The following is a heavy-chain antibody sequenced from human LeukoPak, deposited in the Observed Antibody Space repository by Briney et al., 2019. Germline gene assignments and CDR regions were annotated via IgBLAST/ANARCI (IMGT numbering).Heavy chain of an antibody. J-gene: IGHJ6*03. D-gene: IGHD4-17*01. CDR1: GGSISSSSYY. V-gene: IGHV4-39*07. CDR2: IYYSGST. CDR3: ATLSFDGRTYGDYGHYYYYYMDV. Sequence: SETLSLTCTVSGGSISSSSYYWGWIRQPPGKGLEWIGSIYYSGSTYYNPSLKSRVTISVDTSKNQFSLKLSSVTAADTAVYYCATLSFDGRTYGDYGHYYYYYMDVWGKGTTVTISS.